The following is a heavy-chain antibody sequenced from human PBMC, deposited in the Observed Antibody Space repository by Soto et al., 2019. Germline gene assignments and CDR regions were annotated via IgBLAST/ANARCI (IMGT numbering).Heavy chain of an antibody. CDR3: ASRPPGPYCTSTSCPMDY. V-gene: IGHV1-18*01. CDR2: ISAYNGNT. J-gene: IGHJ4*02. Sequence: GASVKVSCKASGYTFTSYGISWVRQAPGQGLEWMGWISAYNGNTNYAQKLQGRVTMTTDTSTSTAYMELRSLRVEDTAVYYCASRPPGPYCTSTSCPMDYWGQGTLVTVSS. D-gene: IGHD2-2*01. CDR1: GYTFTSYG.